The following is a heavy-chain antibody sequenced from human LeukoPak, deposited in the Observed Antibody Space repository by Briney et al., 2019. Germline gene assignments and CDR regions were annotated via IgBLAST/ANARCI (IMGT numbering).Heavy chain of an antibody. V-gene: IGHV1-24*01. D-gene: IGHD6-13*01. J-gene: IGHJ6*02. CDR1: GYTLTELS. CDR3: ATPGDIAAAGTNYYYGMDV. CDR2: FGPEDGET. Sequence: ASVKVSCKVSGYTLTELSMHWVRQAPGKGLEWMGGFGPEDGETIYAQKFQGRVTMTEDTSTDTAYMELSSLRSEDTAVYYCATPGDIAAAGTNYYYGMDVWGQGTTVTVSS.